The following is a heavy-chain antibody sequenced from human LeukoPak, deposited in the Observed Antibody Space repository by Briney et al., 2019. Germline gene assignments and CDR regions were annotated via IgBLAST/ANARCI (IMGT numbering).Heavy chain of an antibody. CDR2: ISSSGRTI. Sequence: GGSLRLSCAASGFIFSSYEMNWVRQAPGKGLEWVSYISSSGRTIYYADSVKGRFTISRDNAKNSLYLQMNSLRAEDTAVYYCARDVAGNTFDYWGQGTLVTVSS. CDR3: ARDVAGNTFDY. D-gene: IGHD5-12*01. J-gene: IGHJ4*02. CDR1: GFIFSSYE. V-gene: IGHV3-48*03.